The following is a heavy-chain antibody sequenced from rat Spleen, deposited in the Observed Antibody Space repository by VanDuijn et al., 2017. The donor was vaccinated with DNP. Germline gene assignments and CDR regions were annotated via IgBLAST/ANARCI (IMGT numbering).Heavy chain of an antibody. CDR1: GFTYSNYV. V-gene: IGHV5-25*01. D-gene: IGHD1-3*01. Sequence: EVQLVESGGGLVQPGRSLKLSCAASGFTYSNYVMAWVRQAPTKGLEWVASISTGGGNTYYRDSVKGRFTISRDNAKSTLYLQMDSLRSEDTATYYCTTLTTVASYYFDYWGQGVMVTVSS. CDR3: TTLTTVASYYFDY. CDR2: ISTGGGNT. J-gene: IGHJ2*01.